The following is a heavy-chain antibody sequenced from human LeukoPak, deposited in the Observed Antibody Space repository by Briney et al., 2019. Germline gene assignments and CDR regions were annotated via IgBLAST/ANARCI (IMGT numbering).Heavy chain of an antibody. CDR3: ASGPIYYYYYMDV. CDR2: INPSGGST. CDR1: VYTFTIYY. Sequence: ASVKVSSKASVYTFTIYYMHWVPHTPRQGLEWMGIINPSGGSTSYAQKLQGRATMTRDTPTSTVYMELNSLRSEDTAVYYCASGPIYYYYYMDVWGKGTTVTVSS. J-gene: IGHJ6*03. V-gene: IGHV1-46*03. D-gene: IGHD3-3*01.